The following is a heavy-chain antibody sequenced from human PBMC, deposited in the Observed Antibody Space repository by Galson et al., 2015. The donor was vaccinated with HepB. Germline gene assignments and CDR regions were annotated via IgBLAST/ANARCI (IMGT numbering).Heavy chain of an antibody. V-gene: IGHV3-23*01. J-gene: IGHJ4*02. CDR2: ISGSGGST. CDR3: AKIEKDRRMAAAFDY. D-gene: IGHD6-13*01. CDR1: GFTFSSYA. Sequence: SLRLSCAASGFTFSSYAMSWVRQAPGKGLEWVSAISGSGGSTYYADSVKGRFTISRDNSKNTLYLQMNSLRAEDTAVYYCAKIEKDRRMAAAFDYWGQGTLVTVSS.